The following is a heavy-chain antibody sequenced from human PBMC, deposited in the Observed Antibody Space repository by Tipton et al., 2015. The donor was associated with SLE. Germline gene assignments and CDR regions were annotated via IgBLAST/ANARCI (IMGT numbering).Heavy chain of an antibody. J-gene: IGHJ4*02. V-gene: IGHV1-2*06. CDR2: INPKSGGT. D-gene: IGHD3-22*01. Sequence: QLVQSGPEVKKPGASVKVSCKASGYTFTGYYIHLVRQAPGQGLEWMGRINPKSGGTNYAQKFQGRVTMTRDTSISTAYMELSRLRSDDTAVYYCARGTYYYDSSGSYYFDYWGQGTLVTVSS. CDR3: ARGTYYYDSSGSYYFDY. CDR1: GYTFTGYY.